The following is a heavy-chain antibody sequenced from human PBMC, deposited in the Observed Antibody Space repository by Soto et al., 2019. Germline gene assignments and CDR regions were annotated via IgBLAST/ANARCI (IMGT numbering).Heavy chain of an antibody. CDR3: ARGSHSSSWYSHDY. Sequence: SETLSLTCTVSGGSISRYYWSWIRQPPGKGLEWIGYIYYSGSTNYNPSLKSRVTISVDTSKNQFSLKLSSVNAADTAVYYCARGSHSSSWYSHDYWGQGTLVTVSS. V-gene: IGHV4-59*01. J-gene: IGHJ4*02. CDR1: GGSISRYY. D-gene: IGHD6-13*01. CDR2: IYYSGST.